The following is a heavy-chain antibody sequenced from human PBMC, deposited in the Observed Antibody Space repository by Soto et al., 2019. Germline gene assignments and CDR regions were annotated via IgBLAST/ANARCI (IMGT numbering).Heavy chain of an antibody. J-gene: IGHJ6*03. V-gene: IGHV1-18*01. Sequence: ASVKVSCKASGYTFTSYGISWVRQAPGQGLEWMGWISAYNGNTNYAQKLQGRVTIATDTSTSTAYMELRSLRSDNTAVYYCARLRSYDILTGYLLRDYYYYMDVWGKGTTVTVSS. CDR3: ARLRSYDILTGYLLRDYYYYMDV. CDR1: GYTFTSYG. CDR2: ISAYNGNT. D-gene: IGHD3-9*01.